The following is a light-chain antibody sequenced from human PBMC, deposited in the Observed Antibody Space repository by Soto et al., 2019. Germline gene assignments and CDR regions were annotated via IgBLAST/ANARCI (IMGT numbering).Light chain of an antibody. CDR1: SSDIGGNNF. CDR3: SSYGGSNNFVV. J-gene: IGLJ2*01. V-gene: IGLV2-8*01. CDR2: DFI. Sequence: QSVPTQPPSASGSPGQSVTISCIGTSSDIGGNNFVSWYQHHPGKAPKLMLYDFIKRPSGVPARFSGSKSGNTASLTVSGLQAEDEADYSCSSYGGSNNFVVFGGGTKLTVL.